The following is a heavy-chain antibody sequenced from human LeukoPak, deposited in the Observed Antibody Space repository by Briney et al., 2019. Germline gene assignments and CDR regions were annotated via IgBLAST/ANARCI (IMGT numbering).Heavy chain of an antibody. CDR1: GFTFNTYA. V-gene: IGHV3-64D*06. Sequence: GGSLRLSCAASGFTFNTYAMTRVRQAPGKGLEYVSAISSNGDNTYYADSVKGRFTISRDNSKNTLYLQMSSLRADDTAVYYCVRGTGYWGQGTLVTVSS. CDR2: ISSNGDNT. CDR3: VRGTGY. J-gene: IGHJ4*02.